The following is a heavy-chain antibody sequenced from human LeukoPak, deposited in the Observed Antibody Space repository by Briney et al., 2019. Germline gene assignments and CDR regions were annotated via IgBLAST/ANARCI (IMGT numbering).Heavy chain of an antibody. J-gene: IGHJ3*02. V-gene: IGHV3-21*01. D-gene: IGHD2-2*01. CDR1: GFTFSSYS. Sequence: PGGSLRLSCAASGFTFSSYSMNWVRQAPGKGLEWVSSISSSSSYIYYADSVKGRFTISRHKAKNLLYLQVNSLRAEDTAVYYCARPILSATSLDAFDIWGQETMVTVSS. CDR3: ARPILSATSLDAFDI. CDR2: ISSSSSYI.